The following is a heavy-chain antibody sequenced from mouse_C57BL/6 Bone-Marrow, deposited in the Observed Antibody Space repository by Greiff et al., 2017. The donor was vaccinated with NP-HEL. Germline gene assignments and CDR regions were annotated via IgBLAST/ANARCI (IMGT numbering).Heavy chain of an antibody. D-gene: IGHD3-2*02. CDR3: GSPYHRRRLRDFEG. CDR2: IYPRDGST. CDR1: GYTFTSYD. J-gene: IGHJ1*03. V-gene: IGHV1-85*01. Sequence: QVQLQQSGPELVKPGASVKLSCKASGYTFTSYDINWVKQRPGQGLEWIGRIYPRDGSTKYNEKFKGKATLTVDTSSSTADMELHSLTSEDSAVYFRGSPYHRRRLRDFEGWGTGTTVTVSS.